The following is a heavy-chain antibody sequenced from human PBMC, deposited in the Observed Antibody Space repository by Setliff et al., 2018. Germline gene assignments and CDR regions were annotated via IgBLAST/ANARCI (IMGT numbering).Heavy chain of an antibody. CDR1: GESISDSY. V-gene: IGHV4-34*01. Sequence: PSETLSLTCGVYGESISDSYWSWIRQPPGRALEWIGEALQGGSTNYNPSLRGRVIISLDTSKRQFALRINSVTAADTSVYYCARGLVDERTVYPYAEYFQYWGDGTLVTVSS. CDR3: ARGLVDERTVYPYAEYFQY. D-gene: IGHD3-9*01. CDR2: ALQGGST. J-gene: IGHJ4*01.